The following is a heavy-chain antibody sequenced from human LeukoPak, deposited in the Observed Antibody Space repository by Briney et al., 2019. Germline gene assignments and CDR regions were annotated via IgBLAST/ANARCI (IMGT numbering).Heavy chain of an antibody. V-gene: IGHV3-48*03. CDR3: ARDGDDSWSGYQDY. D-gene: IGHD3-3*01. CDR2: ISSSGSTI. Sequence: GGSLRLSCAASGFTFSSYEMNWVRQAPGKGLEWVSYISSSGSTIYYADSVKGRFTISRDNAKNSLYLQMSSLRAEDTAVYYCARDGDDSWSGYQDYWGQGTLVTVSS. J-gene: IGHJ4*02. CDR1: GFTFSSYE.